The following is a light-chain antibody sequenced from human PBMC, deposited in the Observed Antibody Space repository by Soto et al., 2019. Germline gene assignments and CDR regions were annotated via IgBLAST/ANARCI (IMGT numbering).Light chain of an antibody. CDR2: GNT. CDR3: QSYDSSLSGSI. Sequence: QSVLTQPPSVSGAPGQRVTISCTGSSSNLGAGYDVHWYQLLPGTAPKLLIYGNTNRPSGVPDRFSGSKSGTSASLAITGLQAEDEAGYYCQSYDSSLSGSIFGGGTKLTVL. J-gene: IGLJ2*01. V-gene: IGLV1-40*01. CDR1: SSNLGAGYD.